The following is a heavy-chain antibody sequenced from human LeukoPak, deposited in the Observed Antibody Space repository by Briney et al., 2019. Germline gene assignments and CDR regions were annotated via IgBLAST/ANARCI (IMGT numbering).Heavy chain of an antibody. V-gene: IGHV4-34*01. Sequence: SETLSLTCAVYGGSFSGYYWSWIRQPPGKGLGWIGEINHSGGTNYNPPLKSRVTIPVDTSKNQFSLKLSSVTAADTAVYYCARGHDFGGDSWFDPWGQGTLVTVSS. CDR1: GGSFSGYY. CDR3: ARGHDFGGDSWFDP. D-gene: IGHD3-16*01. J-gene: IGHJ5*02. CDR2: INHSGGT.